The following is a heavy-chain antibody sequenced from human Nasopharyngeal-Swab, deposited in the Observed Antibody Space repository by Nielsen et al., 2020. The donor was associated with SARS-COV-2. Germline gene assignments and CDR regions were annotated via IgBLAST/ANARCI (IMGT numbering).Heavy chain of an antibody. CDR2: IYPGNSDT. D-gene: IGHD4-23*01. Sequence: GESLKISCKGSGYTFTCYWIGWVRQMPGKGLEWVGIIYPGNSDTRYSPSFQGHITISADNTISTAYQQWSSLKASDTAMYYFARPGNSIVEDAFDIWGQGTMVTVSS. CDR3: ARPGNSIVEDAFDI. J-gene: IGHJ3*02. V-gene: IGHV5-51*01. CDR1: GYTFTCYW.